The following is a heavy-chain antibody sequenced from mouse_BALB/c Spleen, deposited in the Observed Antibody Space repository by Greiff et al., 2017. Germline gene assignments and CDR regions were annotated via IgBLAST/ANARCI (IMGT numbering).Heavy chain of an antibody. D-gene: IGHD1-2*01. CDR3: ARRTATGWFAY. J-gene: IGHJ3*01. CDR2: IYPGSGST. V-gene: IGHV1-77*01. CDR1: GYTFTDYV. Sequence: LVESGPELVKPGASVKMSCKASGYTFTDYVISWVKQRTGQGLEWIGEIYPGSGSTYYNEKFKGKATLTADKSSNTAYMQLSSLTSEDSAVYFCARRTATGWFAYWGQGTLVTVSA.